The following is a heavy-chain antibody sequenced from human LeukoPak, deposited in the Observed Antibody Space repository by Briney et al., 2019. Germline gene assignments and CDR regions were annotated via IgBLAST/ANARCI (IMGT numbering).Heavy chain of an antibody. J-gene: IGHJ3*02. CDR3: ARDGPYDSSGYHQNAFDI. CDR1: GYIFTDYY. CDR2: INPDHGGT. V-gene: IGHV1-2*02. D-gene: IGHD3-22*01. Sequence: VASVKVSCKASGYIFTDYYMHWVRQAPGQGLEWMGWINPDHGGTKYVQKFQGRVTMTLDTSISTAHMELSILRSDDTAVYYCARDGPYDSSGYHQNAFDIWGQGTMVTVSS.